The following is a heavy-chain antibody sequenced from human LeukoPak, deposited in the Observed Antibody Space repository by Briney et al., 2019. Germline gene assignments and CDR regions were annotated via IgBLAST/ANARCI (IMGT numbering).Heavy chain of an antibody. Sequence: SQTLSLTCSVSGGSISSGDDSWTWSRQPPGKGLEWIGNIFHSGTTNYSPSLKSRLSISLDRSKNQFSLKLPSVTAADTAVYFCARGGGRFRGHDYPMDVWGQGTTVTVSS. CDR1: GGSISSGDDS. J-gene: IGHJ6*02. D-gene: IGHD3-10*01. CDR2: IFHSGTT. V-gene: IGHV4-30-2*01. CDR3: ARGGGRFRGHDYPMDV.